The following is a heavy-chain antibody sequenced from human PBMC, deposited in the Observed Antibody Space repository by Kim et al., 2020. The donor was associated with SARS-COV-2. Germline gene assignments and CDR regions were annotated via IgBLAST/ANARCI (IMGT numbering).Heavy chain of an antibody. CDR2: ISSSRSTI. CDR3: ARGWEPIYGSGSDY. V-gene: IGHV3-48*02. CDR1: GFTFSSYS. J-gene: IGHJ4*02. Sequence: GGSLRLSCAASGFTFSSYSMNWVRQAPGKGLEWVSYISSSRSTIYYADSVKGRFTISRDNAKNSLYLQMNSLRDDDTAVYYCARGWEPIYGSGSDYWGQGTLVTVSS. D-gene: IGHD3-10*01.